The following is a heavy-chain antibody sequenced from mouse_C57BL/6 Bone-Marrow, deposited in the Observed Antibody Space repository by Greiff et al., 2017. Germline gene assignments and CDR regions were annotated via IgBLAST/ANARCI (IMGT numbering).Heavy chain of an antibody. CDR3: ARDYGSSYWYFDV. CDR2: LYPRDGRP. CDR1: GYTFTSYD. V-gene: IGHV1-85*01. D-gene: IGHD1-1*01. J-gene: IGHJ1*03. Sequence: QVQLQQSGPELVKPGASVKLSCKASGYTFTSYDINWVKQRPGQGLEWIGWLYPRDGRPKYNEKFKGKATLTVDTSSSTAYMELHSLTSEDSAVYFCARDYGSSYWYFDVWGTGTTVTVSS.